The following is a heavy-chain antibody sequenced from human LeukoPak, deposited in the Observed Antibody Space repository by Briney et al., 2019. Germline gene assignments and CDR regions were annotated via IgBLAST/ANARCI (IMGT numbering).Heavy chain of an antibody. V-gene: IGHV1-18*01. J-gene: IGHJ6*03. Sequence: GASVKVSCKASGYTFTNYDVTWVRQAPGQGLEWMGWISAYNGNTNYAQKFQERVTITRDMSTSTAYMELSSLRSEDTAVYYCAADSLSIAARPWYYYYMDVWGKGTTVTVSS. CDR1: GYTFTNYD. D-gene: IGHD6-6*01. CDR2: ISAYNGNT. CDR3: AADSLSIAARPWYYYYMDV.